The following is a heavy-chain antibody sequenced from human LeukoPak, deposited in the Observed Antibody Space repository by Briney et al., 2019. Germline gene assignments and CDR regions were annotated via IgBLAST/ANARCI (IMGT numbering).Heavy chain of an antibody. D-gene: IGHD3-22*01. J-gene: IGHJ4*02. Sequence: PGGSLRLSCAASGFTFSSYGMHWVRQAPGKGLEWVAYIRYDGSNEDSMKGRFTISRDNAKKSLYLQMNSLRAEDTAVYYCARGKYDSSGYPLLGFDYWGQGTLVTVSS. CDR2: IRYDGS. CDR1: GFTFSSYG. CDR3: ARGKYDSSGYPLLGFDY. V-gene: IGHV3-30*02.